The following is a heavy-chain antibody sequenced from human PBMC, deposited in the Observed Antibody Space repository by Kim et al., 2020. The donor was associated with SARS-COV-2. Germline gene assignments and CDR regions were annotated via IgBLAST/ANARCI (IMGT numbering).Heavy chain of an antibody. J-gene: IGHJ5*02. CDR2: ISSSGSTI. D-gene: IGHD6-19*01. V-gene: IGHV3-48*03. CDR1: GFTFSSYE. CDR3: VEVAGTQGDGWFDP. Sequence: GGSLRLSCAASGFTFSSYEMNWVRQAPGKGLEWVSYISSSGSTIYYADSVKGRFTISRDNAKNSLYLQMNSLRAEDTAVYYCVEVAGTQGDGWFDPWGQGTLVTVSS.